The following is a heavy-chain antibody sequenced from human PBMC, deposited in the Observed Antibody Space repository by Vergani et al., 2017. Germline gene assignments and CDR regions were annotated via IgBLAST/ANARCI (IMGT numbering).Heavy chain of an antibody. Sequence: EVQLVESGGGLVQPGGSLRLSCAASGFTFSSYSMNWVRQAPGKGLEWVSYISSSSSTIYYADSVKGRFTISRENAKNSLYLQMNSLRAEDTAVYCCARDNTPYSSGYHRFDYWGQGTLVTVSS. V-gene: IGHV3-48*04. CDR2: ISSSSSTI. CDR3: ARDNTPYSSGYHRFDY. J-gene: IGHJ4*02. CDR1: GFTFSSYS. D-gene: IGHD3-22*01.